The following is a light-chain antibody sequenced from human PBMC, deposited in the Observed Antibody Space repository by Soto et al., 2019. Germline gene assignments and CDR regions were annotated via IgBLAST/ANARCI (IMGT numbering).Light chain of an antibody. CDR3: CSYTTTTSRV. CDR1: SSDIGRYNY. V-gene: IGLV2-14*03. CDR2: DVS. Sequence: QSVLTQPASVSGSPGQSITISCTGTSSDIGRYNYVSWYQQHPGNAPKLMIYDVSIRASGVSDRFSGSKSGNTASLTISGLQAEDEADYHCCSYTTTTSRVFGTGTKVTVL. J-gene: IGLJ1*01.